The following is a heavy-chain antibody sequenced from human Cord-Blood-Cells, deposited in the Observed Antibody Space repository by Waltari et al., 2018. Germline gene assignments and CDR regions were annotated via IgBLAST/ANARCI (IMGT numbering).Heavy chain of an antibody. V-gene: IGHV4-39*01. CDR1: GGSISSSSYE. D-gene: IGHD1-26*01. CDR3: ARRSRSGSYFDY. J-gene: IGHJ4*02. CDR2: IYYSGST. Sequence: QLQLQESGPGLVKPSETLSVTRAASGGSISSSSYEWGWGRQPPGKGLVWIGSIYYSGSTYYNPSLKSRVTISVDTSKNQFSLKLSSVTAADTAVYYCARRSRSGSYFDYWGQGTLVTVSS.